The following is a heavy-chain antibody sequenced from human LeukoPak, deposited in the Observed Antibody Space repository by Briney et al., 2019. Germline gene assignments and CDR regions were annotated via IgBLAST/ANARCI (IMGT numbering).Heavy chain of an antibody. CDR2: ISGDGANT. Sequence: AESLRLSCVFSGFTLEYFVMLWVRQPPGKGLEWVSLISGDGANTYYTDSVKGRFTISRDNSKNTLYLQMTSLRSDDIALYYCAKDIDGLGNYGMDVWGQGTTVTVSS. CDR1: GFTLEYFV. D-gene: IGHD3-10*01. CDR3: AKDIDGLGNYGMDV. J-gene: IGHJ6*02. V-gene: IGHV3-43*02.